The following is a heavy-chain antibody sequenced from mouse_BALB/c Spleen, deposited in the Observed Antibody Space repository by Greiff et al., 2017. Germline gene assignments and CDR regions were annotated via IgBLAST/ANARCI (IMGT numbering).Heavy chain of an antibody. CDR1: GYSITSDYA. CDR2: ISYSGST. V-gene: IGHV3-2*02. J-gene: IGHJ4*01. D-gene: IGHD1-1*01. Sequence: VQLKESGPGLVQPSQSLSLTCTVTGYSITSDYAWYWIRQFPGNKLEWMGYISYSGSTSYNPSLKSRISITRDTSKNQFFLQLNSVTTEDTATYYCAIRGYYGEGGEAMDYGGQGTSVTVSS. CDR3: AIRGYYGEGGEAMDY.